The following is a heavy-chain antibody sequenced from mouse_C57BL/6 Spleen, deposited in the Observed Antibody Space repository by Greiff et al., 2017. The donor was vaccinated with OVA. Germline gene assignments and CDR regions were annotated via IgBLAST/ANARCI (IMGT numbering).Heavy chain of an antibody. D-gene: IGHD2-1*01. J-gene: IGHJ1*03. CDR2: IWWDDDK. CDR3: ARIEGGNYLRYFDV. Sequence: QVTLKESGPGILQPSQTLSLTCSSSGFSLSTFGMGVGWLCQPSGKGLVWLAPIWWDDDKYYNPALKSRLTISKDTSKNQVFLKIANVDTADTATYYGARIEGGNYLRYFDVWGTGTTVTVSS. V-gene: IGHV8-8*01. CDR1: GFSLSTFGMG.